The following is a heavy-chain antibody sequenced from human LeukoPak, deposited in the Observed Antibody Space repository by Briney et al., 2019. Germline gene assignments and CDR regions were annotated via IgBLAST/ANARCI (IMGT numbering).Heavy chain of an antibody. CDR2: TNEAGGDK. CDR1: GFTFSDFW. CDR3: AIATTGRGAFGS. V-gene: IGHV3-7*01. J-gene: IGHJ4*02. Sequence: PVGSLRLSCAASGFTFSDFWMSWVRLAPGEGLECVASTNEAGGDKLYVDSVKGRFTISRDNSKNSLSLQMNSLTAEDTAIYYCAIATTGRGAFGSWGQGTLVSVSS. D-gene: IGHD1-1*01.